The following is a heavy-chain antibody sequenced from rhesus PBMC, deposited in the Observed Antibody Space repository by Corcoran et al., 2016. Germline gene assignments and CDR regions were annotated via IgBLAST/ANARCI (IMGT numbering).Heavy chain of an antibody. CDR3: AKVDGSSFFDY. V-gene: IGHV5-2*01. CDR2: FHPSTPDT. Sequence: EVQLVQSGEEVKRPGESLKISCKTAGNRFTSCWINWVLQMHGKARECHGPFHPSTPDTRYPPSFQAQVTPSADPSISTAYLQWSSLQASDSATYHCAKVDGSSFFDYWVQGVLVTVSS. CDR1: GNRFTSCW. D-gene: IGHD4-29*01. J-gene: IGHJ4*01.